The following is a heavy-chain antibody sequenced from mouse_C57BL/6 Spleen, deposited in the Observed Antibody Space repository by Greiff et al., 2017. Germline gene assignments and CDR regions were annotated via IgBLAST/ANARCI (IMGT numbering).Heavy chain of an antibody. Sequence: QVQLQQPGAELVKPGASVKLSCKASGYTFTSYWMQWVKQRPGQGLEWIGEIDPSDSYTNYNQKFKGKATLPVDTSSSTAYMQLSSLPSEDSAVCYCARGGGGSSYEDVAWFAYWGQGTLVTVSA. CDR2: IDPSDSYT. CDR1: GYTFTSYW. CDR3: ARGGGGSSYEDVAWFAY. V-gene: IGHV1-50*01. J-gene: IGHJ3*01. D-gene: IGHD1-1*01.